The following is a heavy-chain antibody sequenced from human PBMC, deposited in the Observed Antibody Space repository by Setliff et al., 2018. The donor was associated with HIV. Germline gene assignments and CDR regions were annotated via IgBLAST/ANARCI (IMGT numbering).Heavy chain of an antibody. D-gene: IGHD2-15*01. J-gene: IGHJ4*01. CDR2: VSGSGTAT. CDR3: AKDGISGGAYPPYYFDY. Sequence: GGSLRLSCGASGFTFSSFAMNWVRHAPGKGLEWVSAVSGSGTATEYADSVKGRFTISRDNSKNMLYLQMNTLRAEDTATYYCAKDGISGGAYPPYYFDYWGHGTLVTVSS. CDR1: GFTFSSFA. V-gene: IGHV3-23*01.